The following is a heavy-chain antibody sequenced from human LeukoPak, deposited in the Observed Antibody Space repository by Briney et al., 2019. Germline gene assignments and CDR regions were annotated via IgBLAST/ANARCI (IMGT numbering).Heavy chain of an antibody. Sequence: ASVKVSCEASGYTFTDHYMHWVRQAPGQGLEWMGRISAYNGNTNYAQKLQGRVTMTTDTSTSTAYMELRSLRSDDTAVYYCARSSSTAAYSSYYYYGMDVWGQGTTVTVSS. CDR3: ARSSSTAAYSSYYYYGMDV. CDR2: ISAYNGNT. D-gene: IGHD5-12*01. J-gene: IGHJ6*02. V-gene: IGHV1-18*04. CDR1: GYTFTDHY.